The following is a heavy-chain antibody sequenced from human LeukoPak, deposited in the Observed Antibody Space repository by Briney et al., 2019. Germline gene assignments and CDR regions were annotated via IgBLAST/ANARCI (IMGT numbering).Heavy chain of an antibody. J-gene: IGHJ4*02. CDR2: ISGDGGNT. Sequence: GGSLRLSCAASGFTFSSYSMHWVRQAPGKGLEWVSLISGDGGNTYYADSVKGRFTISRDNSKNSLYLQMNSLRAEDTAVYFCARALGQPYFDYWGQGALVTVSS. V-gene: IGHV3-43*02. D-gene: IGHD7-27*01. CDR1: GFTFSSYS. CDR3: ARALGQPYFDY.